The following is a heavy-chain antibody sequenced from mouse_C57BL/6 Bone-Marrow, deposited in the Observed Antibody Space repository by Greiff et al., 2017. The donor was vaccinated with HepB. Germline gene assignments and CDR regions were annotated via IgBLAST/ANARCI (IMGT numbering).Heavy chain of an antibody. V-gene: IGHV3-8*01. J-gene: IGHJ4*01. D-gene: IGHD1-1*01. CDR2: ISYSGST. Sequence: EVKLMESGPGLAKPSQTLSLTCSFTGYSITSDYWNWIRKFPGNKLEYMGYISYSGSTYYNPSLKSRISITRDTSKNQYYLQLNSVTTEDTATYYCARLRGSSYDYYAMDYWGQGTSVTVSS. CDR3: ARLRGSSYDYYAMDY. CDR1: GYSITSDY.